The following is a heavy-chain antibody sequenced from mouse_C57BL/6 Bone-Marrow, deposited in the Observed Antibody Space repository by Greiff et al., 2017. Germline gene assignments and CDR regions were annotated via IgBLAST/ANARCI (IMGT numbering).Heavy chain of an antibody. Sequence: EVKLVEPGGGLVKPGGSLKLSCAASGFTFSSYAMYWVRQTPEKRLEWVANISDGGSYTYYPDNVKGRFTISRDNAKNNLYLQMSQLKSEDTSMYYCARYSHSCGSSRFYAMDYWGQGTSVTVSS. J-gene: IGHJ4*01. CDR2: ISDGGSYT. CDR1: GFTFSSYA. V-gene: IGHV5-4*03. CDR3: ARYSHSCGSSRFYAMDY. D-gene: IGHD1-1*01.